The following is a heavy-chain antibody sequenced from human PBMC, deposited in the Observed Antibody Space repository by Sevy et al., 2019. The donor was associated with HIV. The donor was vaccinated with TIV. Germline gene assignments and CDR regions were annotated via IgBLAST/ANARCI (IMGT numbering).Heavy chain of an antibody. V-gene: IGHV4-59*01. J-gene: IGHJ6*03. CDR3: ARVSSGSYWRNYYMDV. Sequence: SETLSLTCTVSGGAISSYYWSWIWQPPGKGLEWIGYIYYSGSTNYNPSLKSRVTISVDTSKNQFSLKLSSVTAADTAVYYCARVSSGSYWRNYYMDVWGKWTTVTVSS. D-gene: IGHD1-26*01. CDR2: IYYSGST. CDR1: GGAISSYY.